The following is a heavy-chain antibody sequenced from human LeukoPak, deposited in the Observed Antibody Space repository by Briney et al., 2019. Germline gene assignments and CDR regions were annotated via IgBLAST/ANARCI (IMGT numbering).Heavy chain of an antibody. CDR1: GGSISNFY. J-gene: IGHJ4*02. V-gene: IGHV4-59*01. CDR3: ATHPPRFCSGGTCSDY. Sequence: PSETLSLTCTVSGGSISNFYWSWIRQSPGKGPEWIGYIHHSGSTNYNPSLKSRVTISVDTSKNQFSLKLSSVTAADTAVYYCATHPPRFCSGGTCSDYWGQGTLVTVSS. D-gene: IGHD2-15*01. CDR2: IHHSGST.